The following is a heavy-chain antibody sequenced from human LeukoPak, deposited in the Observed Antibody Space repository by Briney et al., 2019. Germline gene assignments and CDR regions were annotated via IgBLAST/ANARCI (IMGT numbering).Heavy chain of an antibody. D-gene: IGHD1-1*01. V-gene: IGHV3-23*01. Sequence: GASLRLSCAASGFTFSSYVMTWVRQAPGIGLEWVSTISVGGGSTYYADSVKGRFTISRDNSKNTLHLQMNSLRVGDTAVYYCVARGTTGTKYLEHWGQGTLVTVSS. CDR3: VARGTTGTKYLEH. CDR2: ISVGGGST. J-gene: IGHJ4*02. CDR1: GFTFSSYV.